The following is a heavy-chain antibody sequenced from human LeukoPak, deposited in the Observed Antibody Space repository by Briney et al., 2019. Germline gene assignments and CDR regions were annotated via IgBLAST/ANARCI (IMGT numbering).Heavy chain of an antibody. J-gene: IGHJ3*02. D-gene: IGHD6-6*01. CDR1: GYIFTGYY. Sequence: ASVKVSCKASGYIFTGYYMHWVRQAPGQGLEWMGRINPNSGGTNYAQKFQGRVTMTRDTSISTAYMELSRLRSDDTAVYYCARDRAVVHSSLDAFDIWGQGTMVTVSS. CDR2: INPNSGGT. CDR3: ARDRAVVHSSLDAFDI. V-gene: IGHV1-2*06.